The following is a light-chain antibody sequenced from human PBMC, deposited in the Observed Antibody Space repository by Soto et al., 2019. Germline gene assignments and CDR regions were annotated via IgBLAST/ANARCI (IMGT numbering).Light chain of an antibody. CDR2: EVS. CDR1: STDFVGYNR. CDR3: SLYTSENAYV. J-gene: IGLJ1*01. V-gene: IGLV2-18*01. Sequence: QSVLTQPPSVSGSPGQSVTISCTGTSTDFVGYNRVSWYQQPPGTAPKLMIYEVSKRPSGVPDRSSGSKSGNTASLTISGLQAADEADYYCSLYTSENAYVFGNGTKVTVL.